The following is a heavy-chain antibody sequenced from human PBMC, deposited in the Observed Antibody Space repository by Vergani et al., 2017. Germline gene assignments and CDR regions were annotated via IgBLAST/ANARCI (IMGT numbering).Heavy chain of an antibody. J-gene: IGHJ6*03. D-gene: IGHD1-26*01. CDR1: GFTFSSYA. CDR3: AKGEKPLYYYYDYMDV. V-gene: IGHV3-23*01. Sequence: EVQLLESGGGLVQPAGSLRLSCAASGFTFSSYAMSWVRQAQGKGLELVSAISGSGGSTYYADSVMGRFSISRDKSKNTLYLQMNSLRAEDPAVYYCAKGEKPLYYYYDYMDVWGKGTTVTVSS. CDR2: ISGSGGST.